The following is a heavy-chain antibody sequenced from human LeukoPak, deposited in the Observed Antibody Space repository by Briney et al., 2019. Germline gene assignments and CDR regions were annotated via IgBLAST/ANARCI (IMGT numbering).Heavy chain of an antibody. CDR1: GGSISSYY. V-gene: IGHV4-59*01. CDR3: ASSKRLDSSGYYPGAFDI. J-gene: IGHJ3*02. CDR2: IYYSGST. Sequence: SETLSLTCTVSGGSISSYYWSWIRQPPGKGLEWIGYIYYSGSTNYNPSLKSRATISVDTSKNQFSLKLSSVTAADTAVYYCASSKRLDSSGYYPGAFDIWGQGTMVTVSS. D-gene: IGHD3-22*01.